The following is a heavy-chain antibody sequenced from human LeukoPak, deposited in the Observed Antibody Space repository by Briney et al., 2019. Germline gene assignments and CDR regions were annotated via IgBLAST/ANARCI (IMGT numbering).Heavy chain of an antibody. CDR1: GFTVSSSY. V-gene: IGHV3-53*01. D-gene: IGHD2-21*02. J-gene: IGHJ4*02. CDR3: ARGYGYCGGVCYDY. Sequence: GRSLRLSCAASGFTVSSSYMSWVRQAPGKGLEWVSVVYTGGITYYADSVKGRFTISRDNSKNTLYLQMNSLRAEDTAVYYCARGYGYCGGVCYDYWGQGTLVTVSS. CDR2: VYTGGIT.